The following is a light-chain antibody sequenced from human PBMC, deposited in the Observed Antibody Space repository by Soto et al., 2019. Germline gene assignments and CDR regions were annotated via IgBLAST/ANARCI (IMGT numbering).Light chain of an antibody. J-gene: IGKJ4*01. CDR2: VAS. CDR3: QQYNVWPLS. V-gene: IGKV3-15*01. Sequence: EIVMTQSPVTLSVSPGDRATLSCRASQSVNSNLAWYQQKPGQTPKLLIYVASTRATGIPARFSGSGSVTEFALTISILQSEDLAVYYCQQYNVWPLSFGGGTKVEF. CDR1: QSVNSN.